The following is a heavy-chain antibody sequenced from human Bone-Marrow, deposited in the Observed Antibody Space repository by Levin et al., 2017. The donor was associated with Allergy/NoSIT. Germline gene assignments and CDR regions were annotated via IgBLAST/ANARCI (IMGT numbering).Heavy chain of an antibody. CDR3: ARARVVVSAEYFSRRMDD. J-gene: IGHJ6*02. D-gene: IGHD2-15*01. Sequence: EGSLRLSCAASGFIFTDYFMTWIRQAPGKGLEWVSYISSRGKTTFYADSVKGRFTISRDNAKNSLYLQMDSLRVEDTAVYYCARARVVVSAEYFSRRMDDWGQGTTVTVSS. V-gene: IGHV3-11*01. CDR1: GFIFTDYF. CDR2: ISSRGKTT.